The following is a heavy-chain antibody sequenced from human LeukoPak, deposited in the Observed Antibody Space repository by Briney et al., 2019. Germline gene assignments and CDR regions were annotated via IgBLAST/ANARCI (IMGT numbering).Heavy chain of an antibody. CDR1: GYSFTSYW. J-gene: IGHJ3*02. D-gene: IGHD3-22*01. V-gene: IGHV5-51*01. CDR2: IYPGDSDT. CDR3: ARPSYYYDSSGYYSLDAFDI. Sequence: GESLKISCKGSGYSFTSYWIGWVRQMPGKGLEWMGIIYPGDSDTRYSPSSQGQVTISADKSISTAYLQWSSLKASDTAMYYCARPSYYYDSSGYYSLDAFDIWGQGTMVTVSS.